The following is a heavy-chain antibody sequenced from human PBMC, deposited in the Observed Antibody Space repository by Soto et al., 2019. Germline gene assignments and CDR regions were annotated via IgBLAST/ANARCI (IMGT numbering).Heavy chain of an antibody. Sequence: QVQLVQSGAEVKKPGASVRVSCQTSAYTFTNYAVSWVRQAPGQGLEWMGWISGDNGNTIYAQNFQGRVTMTTDTSTRKPYMELRSLRSDDTAVYYCATGLLGYCSGGSCYSDSWGQGTLVTVSS. CDR1: AYTFTNYA. V-gene: IGHV1-18*01. CDR3: ATGLLGYCSGGSCYSDS. J-gene: IGHJ4*02. CDR2: ISGDNGNT. D-gene: IGHD2-15*01.